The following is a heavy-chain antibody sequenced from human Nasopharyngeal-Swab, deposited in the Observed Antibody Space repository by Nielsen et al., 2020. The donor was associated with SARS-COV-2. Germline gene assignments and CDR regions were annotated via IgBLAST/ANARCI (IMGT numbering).Heavy chain of an antibody. Sequence: SETLSLTCTVSGGSISSYYWSWIRQPPGKGLEWIGYIYYSESTNYNPSLKSRVTISVDTSKNQFSLKLSSVTAADTAVYYCARDGADFWSGMGFDYWGQGTLVTVSS. J-gene: IGHJ4*02. V-gene: IGHV4-59*12. CDR3: ARDGADFWSGMGFDY. CDR1: GGSISSYY. D-gene: IGHD3-3*01. CDR2: IYYSEST.